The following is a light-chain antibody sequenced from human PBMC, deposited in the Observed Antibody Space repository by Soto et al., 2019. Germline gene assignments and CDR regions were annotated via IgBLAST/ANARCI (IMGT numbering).Light chain of an antibody. Sequence: QSALTQPPSASGSPVQSVAISCTGTSSDVGGYNYVSWYQQHPGKAPKLMIYEVNKRPSGVPDRFSGSKSGNTASLTVSGLQAEDEADYYCSSYAASINVFGTGTKLTVL. CDR2: EVN. V-gene: IGLV2-8*01. J-gene: IGLJ1*01. CDR3: SSYAASINV. CDR1: SSDVGGYNY.